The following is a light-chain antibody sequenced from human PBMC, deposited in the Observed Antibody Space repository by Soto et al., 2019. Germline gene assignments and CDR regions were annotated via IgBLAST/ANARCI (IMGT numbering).Light chain of an antibody. CDR2: DTS. Sequence: EIVLTQSPGTLSLSAGERASLSCRASQSLTNSFIAWYQQKPGQAPRLLIYDTSSRATGIPDRFSGSGSGTDFTLTISRLEPEDFAVYYCQQYGSSPLTFGGGTKVDI. J-gene: IGKJ4*01. CDR3: QQYGSSPLT. CDR1: QSLTNSF. V-gene: IGKV3-20*01.